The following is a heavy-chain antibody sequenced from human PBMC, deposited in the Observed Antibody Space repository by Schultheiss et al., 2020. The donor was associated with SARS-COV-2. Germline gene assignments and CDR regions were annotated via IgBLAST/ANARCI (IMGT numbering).Heavy chain of an antibody. D-gene: IGHD6-19*01. V-gene: IGHV4-31*03. J-gene: IGHJ5*02. Sequence: SQTLSLTCTVSGGSISSSSYYWGWIRQPPGKGLEWIGYIYYSGSTYYNPSLKSRVTISVDTSKNQFSLKLSSVTAADTAVYYCARDGIGDSSGGRGWFDPWGQGTLVTVSS. CDR3: ARDGIGDSSGGRGWFDP. CDR1: GGSISSSSYY. CDR2: IYYSGST.